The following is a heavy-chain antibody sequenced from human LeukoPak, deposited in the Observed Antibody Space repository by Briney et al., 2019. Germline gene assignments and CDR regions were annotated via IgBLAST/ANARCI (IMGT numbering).Heavy chain of an antibody. CDR3: AIDRDSIGWHVADY. CDR2: ISPNNGNT. D-gene: IGHD6-19*01. CDR1: GYTYRSYD. V-gene: IGHV1-18*01. J-gene: IGHJ4*02. Sequence: ASVKVSCKASGYTYRSYDITWVRQAPGQGLEWMGWISPNNGNTNYAQKFQGRVTMTTDTPTSTAYRGMRSLRSDDTAVYYCAIDRDSIGWHVADYWGRGTLVTVSS.